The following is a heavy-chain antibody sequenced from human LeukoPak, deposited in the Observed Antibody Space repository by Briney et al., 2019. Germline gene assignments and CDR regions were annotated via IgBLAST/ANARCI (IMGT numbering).Heavy chain of an antibody. Sequence: ASVTVSCKVSGYTLTELSMHWVRQAPGKGLEWMGGFDPEDGETIYAQKFQGRVTMTEDTSTDTAYMELSSLRSEDTAVYYCATDLTHRDSSSWYYFDYWGQGTLVTVSS. CDR1: GYTLTELS. V-gene: IGHV1-24*01. CDR3: ATDLTHRDSSSWYYFDY. CDR2: FDPEDGET. D-gene: IGHD6-13*01. J-gene: IGHJ4*02.